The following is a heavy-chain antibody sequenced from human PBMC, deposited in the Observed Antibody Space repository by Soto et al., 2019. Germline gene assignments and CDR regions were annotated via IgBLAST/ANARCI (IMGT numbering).Heavy chain of an antibody. J-gene: IGHJ4*02. CDR3: ARRWGSAADY. D-gene: IGHD2-15*01. Sequence: QVQLQESGPGLVKPSETLSLTCTVSGGSISSYYWSWIRQPPGKGLEWIGYIYYSGSTNYNPSLKRRVTIPEDTSNDPLSLKLSSVTAAPTAGYYLARRWGSAADYWREGTLVTVSS. CDR2: IYYSGST. CDR1: GGSISSYY. V-gene: IGHV4-59*08.